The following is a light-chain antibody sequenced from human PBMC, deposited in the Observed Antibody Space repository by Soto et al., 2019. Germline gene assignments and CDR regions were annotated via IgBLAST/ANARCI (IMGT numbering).Light chain of an antibody. J-gene: IGKJ5*01. V-gene: IGKV3-15*01. Sequence: EVVMTQSPATLSVSPGGRSTLSCSASQSVSSNLAWYQQKHGQAPRLLIYGASTRATGIPARFSGSGSGTEFTLTISSLQSEDFAVYYCQQYDNWPPITFGQGTRLEIK. CDR1: QSVSSN. CDR3: QQYDNWPPIT. CDR2: GAS.